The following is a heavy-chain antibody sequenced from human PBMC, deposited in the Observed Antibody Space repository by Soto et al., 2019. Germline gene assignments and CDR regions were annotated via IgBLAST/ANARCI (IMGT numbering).Heavy chain of an antibody. CDR3: ASWHEREHAYDV. Sequence: EVQLVESGGGLVRPGGSLRLSCVDSEFTFSSYWMHWVRQVPGKGLVWVSRMNEDGSTTDYADSVKGRFTISSDSSKTTVYLQMNGLRPDDTAVYYCASWHEREHAYDVWGQGTTVTVSS. CDR2: MNEDGSTT. CDR1: EFTFSSYW. D-gene: IGHD1-1*01. V-gene: IGHV3-74*01. J-gene: IGHJ3*01.